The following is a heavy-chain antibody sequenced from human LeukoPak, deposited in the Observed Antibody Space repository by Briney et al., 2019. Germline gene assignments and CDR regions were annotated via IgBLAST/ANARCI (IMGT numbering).Heavy chain of an antibody. V-gene: IGHV3-48*01. CDR2: ISTSSSTI. J-gene: IGHJ4*02. CDR1: GFTFSNFN. CDR3: ARKGLAVAAGLDY. D-gene: IGHD6-19*01. Sequence: GGSLRLSCAASGFTFSNFNMNWVRQAPGKGLEWISYISTSSSTIYYADSVKGRFTISRDNANNSLYLQMNSLRAEDTAIYYCARKGLAVAAGLDYWGQGTLVTVSS.